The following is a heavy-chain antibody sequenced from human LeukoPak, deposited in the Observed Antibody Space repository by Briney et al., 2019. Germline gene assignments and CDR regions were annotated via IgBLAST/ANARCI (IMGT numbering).Heavy chain of an antibody. J-gene: IGHJ4*02. D-gene: IGHD6-19*01. Sequence: ASVKVSCKASGGTFSSYAISWVRQAPGQGLEWMVRIIPIFGTANYAQKFQGRVTITTDESTNTAYMELSSLRSLDKAVYCCARGQDSSGWYEKDYFDFWLQGSVVSVSS. CDR2: IIPIFGTA. CDR1: GGTFSSYA. V-gene: IGHV1-69*05. CDR3: ARGQDSSGWYEKDYFDF.